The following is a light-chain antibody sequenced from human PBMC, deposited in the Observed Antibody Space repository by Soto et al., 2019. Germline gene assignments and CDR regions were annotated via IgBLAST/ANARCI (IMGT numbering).Light chain of an antibody. CDR2: TTS. J-gene: IGKJ1*01. V-gene: IGKV1-39*01. CDR1: QSISSY. Sequence: DIQMTQSPSSLSAYVGDRVTITCRASQSISSYLNWYQQKPGKAPNLLIYTTSSLESGVPSRFSGSGSGTDFTLTISSLQPEDFATYFCQQRYSRPRTFGQGTKVEI. CDR3: QQRYSRPRT.